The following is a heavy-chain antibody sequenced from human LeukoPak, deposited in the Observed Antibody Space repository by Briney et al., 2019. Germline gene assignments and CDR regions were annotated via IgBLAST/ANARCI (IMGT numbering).Heavy chain of an antibody. CDR1: GGSISSYY. CDR3: ARRMVGAYYFDY. D-gene: IGHD1-26*01. V-gene: IGHV4-59*08. CDR2: IYYSGST. Sequence: PAETLSLTCTVSGGSISSYYWNWIRQPPGKGLEWIGYIYYSGSTNYNPSLKSRVTISVDTSKNQSSLKLSSVTAADKAVYYCARRMVGAYYFDYWGQGILVTVSS. J-gene: IGHJ4*02.